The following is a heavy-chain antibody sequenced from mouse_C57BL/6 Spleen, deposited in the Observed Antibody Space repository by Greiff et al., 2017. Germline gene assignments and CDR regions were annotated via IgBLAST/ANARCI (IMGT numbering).Heavy chain of an antibody. V-gene: IGHV1-82*01. CDR2: IYPGDGDT. CDR3: ARVSSGYVDAMDY. J-gene: IGHJ4*01. CDR1: GYAFSSSW. Sequence: VQLQQSGPELVKPGASVKISCKASGYAFSSSWMNWVKQRPGKGLEWIGRIYPGDGDTNYKGKFKGKATLTADKSSSTAYMQLSSLTSEDSAVYCCARVSSGYVDAMDYWGQGTSVTVSS. D-gene: IGHD3-2*02.